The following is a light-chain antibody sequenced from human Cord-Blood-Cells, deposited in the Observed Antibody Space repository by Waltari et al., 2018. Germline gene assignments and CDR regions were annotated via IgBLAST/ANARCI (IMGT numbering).Light chain of an antibody. V-gene: IGKV1-5*01. CDR3: QQYNSYST. CDR1: HSISSW. CDR2: DAP. J-gene: IGKJ1*01. Sequence: DIQMTQSPSTLSASVGDRVTITCRASHSISSWLAWYQQKPGKAPKLLIYDAPSLESGVPSRFSGSGSGTEFTLTISSLQPDDFATYYCQQYNSYSTFGQGTKVEIK.